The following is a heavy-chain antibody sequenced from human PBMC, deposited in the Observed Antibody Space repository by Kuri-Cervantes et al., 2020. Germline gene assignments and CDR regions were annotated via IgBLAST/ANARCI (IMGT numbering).Heavy chain of an antibody. J-gene: IGHJ5*02. V-gene: IGHV1-18*01. CDR2: ISAYNGNT. CDR1: GYTLTSYG. Sequence: ASVKVSCKASGYTLTSYGISWGRQAPGQGLEWMGWISAYNGNTNYAQKLQGRVTMTTDTSTSTAYMELRSLRSDDTAVYYCARWGSSDNWFDPWGQGTLVTVSS. CDR3: ARWGSSDNWFDP. D-gene: IGHD6-6*01.